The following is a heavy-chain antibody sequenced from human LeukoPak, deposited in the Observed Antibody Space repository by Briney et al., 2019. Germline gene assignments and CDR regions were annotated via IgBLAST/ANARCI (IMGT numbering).Heavy chain of an antibody. V-gene: IGHV3-74*01. CDR2: INSDGSST. Sequence: PGGSLRLSCAASGFTFSSYWMHWVRQAPGKGLVWVSRINSDGSSTSYADSVKGRFTISRDNAKNTLYLQMNSLRAEDTAVYYCARASYYDFWSGYYTPGYFDYWGQGTLVTVSS. D-gene: IGHD3-3*01. J-gene: IGHJ4*02. CDR3: ARASYYDFWSGYYTPGYFDY. CDR1: GFTFSSYW.